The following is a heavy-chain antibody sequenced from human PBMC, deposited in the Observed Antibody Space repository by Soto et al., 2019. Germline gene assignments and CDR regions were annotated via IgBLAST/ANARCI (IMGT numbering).Heavy chain of an antibody. CDR2: TSGSGSST. D-gene: IGHD2-2*03. CDR1: GFTFSSYA. J-gene: IGHJ6*02. Sequence: GSLRLSCAASGFTFSSYAMNWVRQAPGKGLEWVSVTSGSGSSTYYADSVKGRFTISRDNAKNSLYLQMNSLRDEDTAVYYCARDGYCVSTTCYFLPDVWGQGTTVTVSS. CDR3: ARDGYCVSTTCYFLPDV. V-gene: IGHV3-23*01.